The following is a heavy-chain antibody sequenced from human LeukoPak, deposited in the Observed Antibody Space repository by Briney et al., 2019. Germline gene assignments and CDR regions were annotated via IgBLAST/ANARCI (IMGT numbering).Heavy chain of an antibody. CDR3: ARVVSGYYRGDH. CDR1: GYTFTSYA. D-gene: IGHD3-22*01. V-gene: IGHV1-3*01. J-gene: IGHJ4*02. Sequence: ASVTVSCKASGYTFTSYAMHWVRQAPGQRLEWMGWINAGNGNTKYSQKFQGRVTITRDTSASTAYMELSSLRSEDTAVYYCARVVSGYYRGDHWGQGTLVTVSS. CDR2: INAGNGNT.